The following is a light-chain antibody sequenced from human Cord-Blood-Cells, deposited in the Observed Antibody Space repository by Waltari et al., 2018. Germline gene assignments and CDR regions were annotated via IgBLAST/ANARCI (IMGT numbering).Light chain of an antibody. CDR3: MIWHSSAWV. Sequence: QAVLTQPSSLSASPGASASLTCTLRSGINVGTYRIYWYQQKLGSPPQYLLRYKSDQDKXXXXXXPXXXXXXXXASANAGILLISGLQSEDEADYYCMIWHSSAWVFGGGTKLTVL. V-gene: IGLV5-45*03. CDR2: YKSDQDK. J-gene: IGLJ3*02. CDR1: SGINVGTYR.